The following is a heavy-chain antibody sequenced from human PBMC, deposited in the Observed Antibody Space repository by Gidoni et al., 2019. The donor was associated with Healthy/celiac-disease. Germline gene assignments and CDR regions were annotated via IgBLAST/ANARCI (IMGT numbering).Heavy chain of an antibody. V-gene: IGHV5-51*03. CDR1: GSSFTSYW. CDR3: ARRIKDYDDSSGPVAMGAFDI. Sequence: EVQLVQSGAEVKKPGESLKVSCKGSGSSFTSYWIGWGRPMPGKGLEWMGIIFPGDSDTRYSPSFQGQVTISADKSISTAYLQWSSLKASDTAMYYCARRIKDYDDSSGPVAMGAFDIWGQGTMVTVSS. CDR2: IFPGDSDT. J-gene: IGHJ3*02. D-gene: IGHD3-22*01.